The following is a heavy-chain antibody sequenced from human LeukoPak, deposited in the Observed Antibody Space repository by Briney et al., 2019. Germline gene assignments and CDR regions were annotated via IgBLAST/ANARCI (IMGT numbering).Heavy chain of an antibody. CDR2: MSSSGNN. D-gene: IGHD2-21*01. Sequence: SETLSLTCSVSGDSISYFYWSWIRQAAGKGLEWIGRMSSSGNNDYNPSLKSRVTISVDTSKNQFSLKLSSVTAADTAVYYCARVSLIVWFDYWGQGTLVTVSS. CDR3: ARVSLIVWFDY. V-gene: IGHV4-4*07. CDR1: GDSISYFY. J-gene: IGHJ5*01.